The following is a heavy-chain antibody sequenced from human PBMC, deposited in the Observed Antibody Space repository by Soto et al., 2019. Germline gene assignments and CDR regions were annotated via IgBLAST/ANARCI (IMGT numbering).Heavy chain of an antibody. J-gene: IGHJ4*02. CDR1: GGSFSGYY. CDR2: INHSGST. CDR3: ARGRRGTIGD. V-gene: IGHV4-34*01. Sequence: QVQLQQWGAGLLKPSETLSLTCAVYGGSFSGYYWSWIRQPPGKGLEWIGEINHSGSTNYNPSLKSRVTISVDTSKNQFSLKLSSVTAADTAVYYCARGRRGTIGDWGQGTLVTVSS. D-gene: IGHD2-8*01.